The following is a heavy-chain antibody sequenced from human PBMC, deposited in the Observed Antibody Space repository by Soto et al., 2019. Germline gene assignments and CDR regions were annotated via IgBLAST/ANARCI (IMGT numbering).Heavy chain of an antibody. Sequence: QVQLQQRGAGLLKPSETLSLTCAVYGGPFSDYYWSWIRQPPGKGLEWIGEINHSGSTSNIPSLQSRVTISVDSSTNQFSLKLSSVTAADTAVYYWARRGYSSGWENGSYYYSMDVWGQGTTVPVS. CDR2: INHSGST. J-gene: IGHJ6*02. CDR1: GGPFSDYY. D-gene: IGHD6-19*01. CDR3: ARRGYSSGWENGSYYYSMDV. V-gene: IGHV4-34*01.